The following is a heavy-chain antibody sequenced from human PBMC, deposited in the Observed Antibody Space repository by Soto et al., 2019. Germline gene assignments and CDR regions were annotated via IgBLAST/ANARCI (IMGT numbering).Heavy chain of an antibody. D-gene: IGHD3-16*01. Sequence: SETLSLTCTVSGGSISSYYWSWIRQPPGKGLEWIGYIYYSGSTNYNPSLKSRVTISVDTSKNQFSLKLSSVTAADTAVYYCARDLGGYYFDYWGQGTLVTVSS. CDR1: GGSISSYY. J-gene: IGHJ4*02. CDR2: IYYSGST. CDR3: ARDLGGYYFDY. V-gene: IGHV4-59*01.